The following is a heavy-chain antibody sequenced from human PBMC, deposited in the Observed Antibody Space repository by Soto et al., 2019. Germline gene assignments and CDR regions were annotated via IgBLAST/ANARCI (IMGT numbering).Heavy chain of an antibody. V-gene: IGHV3-21*01. CDR3: ARVGTGSSTHLDI. CDR2: ITSASDYI. D-gene: IGHD3-9*01. J-gene: IGHJ3*02. CDR1: GFMFTRST. Sequence: PGGSLRLSCVASGFMFTRSTMNWVRQAPGKGLEWVSSITSASDYIFYADSVKGRFTISRDNAKNSLYLQMNSLRAEDTAVYYCARVGTGSSTHLDIWGQGTMGTVSS.